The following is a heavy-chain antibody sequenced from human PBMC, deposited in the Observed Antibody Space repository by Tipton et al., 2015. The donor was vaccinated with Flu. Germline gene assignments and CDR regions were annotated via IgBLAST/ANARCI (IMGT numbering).Heavy chain of an antibody. V-gene: IGHV3-74*01. Sequence: SLRLSCAASGFTFSSFWMHWVRQAPGKGLVWVARINSDGSSTRYAGSVRGRFTISRDNAENTLYLQLNSLRAEDTAVYYCASGRYYGMDVWGQGNTVTVSS. CDR3: ASGRYYGMDV. D-gene: IGHD3-10*01. J-gene: IGHJ6*02. CDR1: GFTFSSFW. CDR2: INSDGSST.